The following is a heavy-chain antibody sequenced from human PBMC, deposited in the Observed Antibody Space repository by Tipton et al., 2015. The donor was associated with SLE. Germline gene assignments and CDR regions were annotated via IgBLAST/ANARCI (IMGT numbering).Heavy chain of an antibody. Sequence: GLVKPSGTLSLTCAVSGDSVSSDKWWSWVRQSPGKGLEWIGEIHRRGSTNYNPSVKSRVTISVDTSKNQFSLKLSSVTAADTAVYYCARGGAYWGQGTLVTVSS. D-gene: IGHD4/OR15-4a*01. CDR1: GDSVSSDKW. V-gene: IGHV4-4*02. CDR2: IHRRGST. J-gene: IGHJ4*02. CDR3: ARGGAY.